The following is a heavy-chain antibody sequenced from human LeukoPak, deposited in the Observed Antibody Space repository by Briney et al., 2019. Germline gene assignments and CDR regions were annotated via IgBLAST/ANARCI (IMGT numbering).Heavy chain of an antibody. Sequence: GASVKVSCKASGYTFTSYDINWVRQATGQGLEWMGWMNPNSGNTGYAQKFQSGVTMTRNTSISTAYMELSSLRSEDTAVYYCARVRLGLRRGYFDYWGQGTLVTVSS. CDR3: ARVRLGLRRGYFDY. CDR1: GYTFTSYD. V-gene: IGHV1-8*01. J-gene: IGHJ4*02. D-gene: IGHD5-12*01. CDR2: MNPNSGNT.